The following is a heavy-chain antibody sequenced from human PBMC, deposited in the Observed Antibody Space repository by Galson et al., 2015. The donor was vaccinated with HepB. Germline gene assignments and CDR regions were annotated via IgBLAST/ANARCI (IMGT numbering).Heavy chain of an antibody. V-gene: IGHV4-39*01. D-gene: IGHD6-19*01. CDR1: GGSISSSNYY. Sequence: TLSLTCTVSGGSISSSNYYWGWIRQPPGKGLEWIGSIYYSGSTHYNPSLKSRITISVDTSRNQFSLKMTSVTATDTAVYYCARNSSGWYSFDHWGQGTLVTVSS. J-gene: IGHJ4*02. CDR3: ARNSSGWYSFDH. CDR2: IYYSGST.